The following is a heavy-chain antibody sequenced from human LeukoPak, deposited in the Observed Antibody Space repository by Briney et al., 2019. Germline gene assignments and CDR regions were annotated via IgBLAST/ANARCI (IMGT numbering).Heavy chain of an antibody. Sequence: SGGSLRLSCAASGFTFSNYAMHWVRQAPGKGLEWVAVISYDGSNKYYADSVKARFTISRDNSKNTLYLQMISLRAEDTAVYYCAKAADYICMDVWGKGTTVTVSS. J-gene: IGHJ6*03. CDR1: GFTFSNYA. D-gene: IGHD4-11*01. CDR3: AKAADYICMDV. CDR2: ISYDGSNK. V-gene: IGHV3-30*18.